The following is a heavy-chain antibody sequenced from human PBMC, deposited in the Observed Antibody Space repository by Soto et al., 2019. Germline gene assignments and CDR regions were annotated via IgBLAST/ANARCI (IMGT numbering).Heavy chain of an antibody. CDR2: IIPIFGRA. CDR1: GDTFSSYT. CDR3: TSYGDFDS. D-gene: IGHD4-17*01. Sequence: GASVKVSCKASGDTFSSYTFSWVRQAPGQGLEWMGGIIPIFGRANYAQKFQGRVTITADDSTSTAYMELSSLRSEDTAMYYCTSYGDFDSWGQGTLVTVSS. V-gene: IGHV1-69*13. J-gene: IGHJ4*02.